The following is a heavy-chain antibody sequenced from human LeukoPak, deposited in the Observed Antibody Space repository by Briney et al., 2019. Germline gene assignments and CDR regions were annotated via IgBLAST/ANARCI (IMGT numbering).Heavy chain of an antibody. J-gene: IGHJ6*02. CDR3: ARDPPYCSSTSCYYYYGMDV. Sequence: GGSLRLSCAASGFTVSSNYMSWVRQAPGKGLEWVSVIYSGGTTYYADSVKGRFTILRDHSKNTLYLQMNSLRAEDTAVYYCARDPPYCSSTSCYYYYGMDVWGQGTTVTVSS. CDR2: IYSGGTT. D-gene: IGHD2-2*01. CDR1: GFTVSSNY. V-gene: IGHV3-66*01.